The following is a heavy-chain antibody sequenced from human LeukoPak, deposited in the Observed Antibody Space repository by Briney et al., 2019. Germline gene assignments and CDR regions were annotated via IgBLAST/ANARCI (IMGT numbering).Heavy chain of an antibody. CDR1: GFTFSSYS. J-gene: IGHJ4*02. V-gene: IGHV3-21*01. D-gene: IGHD2-21*01. CDR2: ISSSSSYI. CDR3: ARDLTHVVVIATPGY. Sequence: PGGSLRLSCAASGFTFSSYSMNWVRQAPGKGLEWVSSISSSSSYIYYPDSVKGRFTISRDNAKNSLDLQMNSLRAEDTAVYYCARDLTHVVVIATPGYWGQGTLGTGSS.